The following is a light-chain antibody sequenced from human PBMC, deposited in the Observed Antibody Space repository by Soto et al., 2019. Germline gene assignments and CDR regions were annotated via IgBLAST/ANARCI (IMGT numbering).Light chain of an antibody. CDR1: SSNMGNNY. V-gene: IGLV1-51*01. CDR2: DNN. Sequence: QSVLTQPPSVSAAPGQKVTISCSGSSSNMGNNYVSWYQQLPGTAPKLLIYDNNKRPSGIPDRFSGSKSDTSATLDITGLQTGDEADYYCGTWDTSLSAEVVFGGGTQLTVL. J-gene: IGLJ2*01. CDR3: GTWDTSLSAEVV.